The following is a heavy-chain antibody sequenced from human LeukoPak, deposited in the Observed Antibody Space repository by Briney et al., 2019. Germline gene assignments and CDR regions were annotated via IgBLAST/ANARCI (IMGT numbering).Heavy chain of an antibody. J-gene: IGHJ3*02. V-gene: IGHV4-61*02. CDR3: ARERDGYNWAYDAFDI. CDR1: GGSISSGSYY. Sequence: PSETLSLTCTVSGGSISSGSYYWSWIRQPAGKRLEWIGRIYTSGSTNYNPSLKSRVTISVDTSKNQFSLKLSSVTAADTAVYYCARERDGYNWAYDAFDIWGQGTMVTVSS. D-gene: IGHD5-24*01. CDR2: IYTSGST.